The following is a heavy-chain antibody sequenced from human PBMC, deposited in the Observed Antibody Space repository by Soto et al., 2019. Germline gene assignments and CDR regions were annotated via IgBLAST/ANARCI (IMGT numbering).Heavy chain of an antibody. Sequence: QVQLVQSGAEVKKPGASVKVSCKSSGYTFTSYGISWVRQAPGQGLEWMGWISGYNGNTNYAQKLQGRVTMTTDTSTSTAYMELRSLRSDDTAVYYCARDEGYKWYDWGWFDPWGQGTLVTVSS. CDR1: GYTFTSYG. J-gene: IGHJ5*02. V-gene: IGHV1-18*01. D-gene: IGHD1-1*01. CDR2: ISGYNGNT. CDR3: ARDEGYKWYDWGWFDP.